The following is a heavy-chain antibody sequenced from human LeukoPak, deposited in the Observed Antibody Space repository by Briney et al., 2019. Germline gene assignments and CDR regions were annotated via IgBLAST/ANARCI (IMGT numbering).Heavy chain of an antibody. CDR2: ISFDGTNK. Sequence: GGSLRLSCTASGVTLSNYAMHWVRRPPGRGLEWVAVISFDGTNKYYGDSVEGRFSVSRDNSKNTLYLQMNSLRPDDTAMYYCATDYGDYDPIDWGQRALVTVSS. CDR3: ATDYGDYDPID. V-gene: IGHV3-30*04. J-gene: IGHJ4*02. D-gene: IGHD4-17*01. CDR1: GVTLSNYA.